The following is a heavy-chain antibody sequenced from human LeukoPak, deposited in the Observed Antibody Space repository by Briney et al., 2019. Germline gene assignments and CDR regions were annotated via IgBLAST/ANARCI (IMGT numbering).Heavy chain of an antibody. CDR2: IYSGGST. D-gene: IGHD3-3*01. J-gene: IGHJ5*02. CDR3: ARDREGGYDFWSGYGANWFDP. CDR1: GFTVSSNY. Sequence: QPGGSLRLSCAASGFTVSSNYMSWVRQAPGKGLEWVSVIYSGGSTYYADSVKGRFTIPRDNAKNSLYLQMNSLRAEDTAVYYCARDREGGYDFWSGYGANWFDPWGQGTLVTVSS. V-gene: IGHV3-66*01.